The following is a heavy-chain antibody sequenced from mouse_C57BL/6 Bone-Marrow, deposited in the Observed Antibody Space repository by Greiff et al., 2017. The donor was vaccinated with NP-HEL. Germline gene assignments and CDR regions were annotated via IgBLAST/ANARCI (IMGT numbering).Heavy chain of an antibody. D-gene: IGHD2-4*01. V-gene: IGHV8-8*01. Sequence: QVTLKVSGPGILQPSLTLRVDCSFAGRSMLPCGRLVVGGVHRSCHFPYFLAHIGWDADKYYNPALKSRLTISKDTSKNQVFLKIANVDTADTATYYCARIAWYDYDVSFDYWGQGTTLTVSS. J-gene: IGHJ2*01. CDR3: ARIAWYDYDVSFDY. CDR1: GRSMLPCGRL. CDR2: IGWDADK.